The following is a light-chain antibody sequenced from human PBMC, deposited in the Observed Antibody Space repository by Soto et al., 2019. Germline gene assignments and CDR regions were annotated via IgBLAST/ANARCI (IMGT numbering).Light chain of an antibody. CDR2: GAS. J-gene: IGKJ4*01. Sequence: EIVMTQSPATLSVSPGERATLSCRASQSVSNNLAWYQQKPGQAPRLLIYGASTRATGIPARFSGSGSGTEFTLTISSLQSEDFAVYYCQQYNNWPATFGGGTVVEIK. CDR1: QSVSNN. V-gene: IGKV3-15*01. CDR3: QQYNNWPAT.